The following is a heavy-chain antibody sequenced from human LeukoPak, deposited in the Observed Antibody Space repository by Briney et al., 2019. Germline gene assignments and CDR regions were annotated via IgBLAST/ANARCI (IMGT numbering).Heavy chain of an antibody. CDR2: ISSSSSYI. CDR1: GFTFSSYS. D-gene: IGHD1-26*01. CDR3: ARDSMVGATDAPFDFDY. Sequence: NPGGSLRLSCAASGFTFSSYSMNWVRQAPGKGLEWVSSISSSSSYIYYADSVKGRFTISRDNAKNSLYLQMNSLRAEDTAVYYCARDSMVGATDAPFDFDYWGQGTLVTVSS. J-gene: IGHJ4*02. V-gene: IGHV3-21*01.